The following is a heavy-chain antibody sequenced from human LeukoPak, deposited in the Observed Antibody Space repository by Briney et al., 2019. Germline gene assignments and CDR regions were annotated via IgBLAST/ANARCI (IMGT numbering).Heavy chain of an antibody. J-gene: IGHJ4*02. CDR2: IYYSGST. CDR3: ARVGVYGLCSSSACFSPFDC. CDR1: GGSISSYY. D-gene: IGHD2-2*03. Sequence: SETLSLTCTVSGGSISSYYWSWIRQPPGKGLEWIGYIYYSGSTNYNPSLKSRVTISVDTSKNQFSLKLSSVTAADTAVYYCARVGVYGLCSSSACFSPFDCWGQGTLVTVSS. V-gene: IGHV4-59*01.